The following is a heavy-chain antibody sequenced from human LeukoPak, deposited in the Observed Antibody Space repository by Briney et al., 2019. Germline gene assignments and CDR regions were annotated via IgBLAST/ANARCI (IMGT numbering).Heavy chain of an antibody. CDR3: AKVHGPYYYGSGSYYDY. D-gene: IGHD3-10*01. V-gene: IGHV3-30*18. CDR1: GFTFSSYG. Sequence: PGGSLRLSCAASGFTFSSYGMHWVRQAPGKGLEWVAVISYDGSSKYYAYSVKGRFTISRDNSKNTLYLQMNSLRAEDTAVYYCAKVHGPYYYGSGSYYDYWGQGTLVTVSS. CDR2: ISYDGSSK. J-gene: IGHJ4*02.